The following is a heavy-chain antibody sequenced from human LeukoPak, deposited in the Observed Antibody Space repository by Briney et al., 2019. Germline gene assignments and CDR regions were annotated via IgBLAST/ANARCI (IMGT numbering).Heavy chain of an antibody. V-gene: IGHV5-51*01. CDR3: ARLLSDCSSTSCLLFDY. D-gene: IGHD2-2*01. CDR1: GYSFTSYW. CDR2: IYPGDSDT. Sequence: GESLKISCKGSGYSFTSYWIGWVRQMPEKGLEWMGIIYPGDSDTRYSPSFQGQVTISADKSISTAYLQWSSLKASDTAMYYCARLLSDCSSTSCLLFDYWGQGTLVTVSS. J-gene: IGHJ4*02.